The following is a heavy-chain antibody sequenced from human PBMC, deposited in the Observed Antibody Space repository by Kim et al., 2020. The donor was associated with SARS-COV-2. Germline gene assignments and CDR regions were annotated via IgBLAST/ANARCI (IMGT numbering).Heavy chain of an antibody. J-gene: IGHJ6*02. Sequence: GGSLRLSCAASGFTFSNAWMSWVRQAPGKGLEWVGRIKSKTDGGTTDYAAPVKGRFTISRDDSKNTLYLQMNSLKTEDTAVYYCTTGPPRLVVVPAALTYYYYYGMDVWGQGTTVTVSS. CDR1: GFTFSNAW. D-gene: IGHD2-2*01. V-gene: IGHV3-15*01. CDR3: TTGPPRLVVVPAALTYYYYYGMDV. CDR2: IKSKTDGGTT.